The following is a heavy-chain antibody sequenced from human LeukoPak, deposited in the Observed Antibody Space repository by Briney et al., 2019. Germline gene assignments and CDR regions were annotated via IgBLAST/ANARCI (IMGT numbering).Heavy chain of an antibody. CDR3: GKDRAFWNGADPDF. CDR1: GFMFWNYG. D-gene: IGHD3-3*01. J-gene: IGHJ4*02. Sequence: GGSLRLSCGAYGFMFWNYGMTWVRQGPGKGLEWVAGISGSGDTTNYEESVRGRFTISRDNAQNMLYLEMNSLRGDDTAVYYCGKDRAFWNGADPDFWGQGTLVTVSS. V-gene: IGHV3-23*01. CDR2: ISGSGDTT.